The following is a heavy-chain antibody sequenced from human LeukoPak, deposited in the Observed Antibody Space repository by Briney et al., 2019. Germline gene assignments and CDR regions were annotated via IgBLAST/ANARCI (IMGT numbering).Heavy chain of an antibody. CDR1: GGSISSYY. Sequence: SETLSLTCTVSGGSISSYYWTWIWQPPGKRLDWIGYIHYSGSTNYNLSLKGRVTISVDTSKIKFSLKLTSVTAADTAVYYCARGGLAGGFDIWGQGTMVTVSS. J-gene: IGHJ3*02. D-gene: IGHD6-19*01. CDR3: ARGGLAGGFDI. V-gene: IGHV4-59*01. CDR2: IHYSGST.